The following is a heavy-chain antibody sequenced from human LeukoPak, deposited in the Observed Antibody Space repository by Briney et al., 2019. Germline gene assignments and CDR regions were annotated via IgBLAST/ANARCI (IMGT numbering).Heavy chain of an antibody. CDR3: AEDRGSLFDY. Sequence: GGSLRLSCAASGFTFSSYGMHWVRQAPGKGLERVAFIRYDGSNKYYADSVKGRFTISRDNSKNTLYLQMNSLRAEDTAVYYCAEDRGSLFDYWGQGTLVTVSS. J-gene: IGHJ4*02. D-gene: IGHD5-12*01. CDR1: GFTFSSYG. V-gene: IGHV3-30*02. CDR2: IRYDGSNK.